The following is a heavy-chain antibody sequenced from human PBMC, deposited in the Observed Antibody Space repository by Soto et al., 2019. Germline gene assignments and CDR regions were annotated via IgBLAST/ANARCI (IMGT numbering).Heavy chain of an antibody. Sequence: ASETLSLTCAVYGGSFSGYYWSWIRQPPGKGLEWIGEINHSGSTNYNPSFKSRVTISVDTSKNQFSLKLSSVTAADTAVYYCARGASGYDQGFDYWGQGTLVTVSS. J-gene: IGHJ4*02. CDR3: ARGASGYDQGFDY. V-gene: IGHV4-34*01. CDR2: INHSGST. D-gene: IGHD5-12*01. CDR1: GGSFSGYY.